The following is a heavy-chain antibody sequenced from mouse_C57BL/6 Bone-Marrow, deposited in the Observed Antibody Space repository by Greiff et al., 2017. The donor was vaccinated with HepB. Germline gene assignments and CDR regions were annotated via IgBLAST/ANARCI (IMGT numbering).Heavy chain of an antibody. J-gene: IGHJ4*01. V-gene: IGHV1-53*01. Sequence: QVHVKQSGTELVKPGASVKLSCKASGYTFTSYWMHWVKQRPGQGLEWIGNINPSNGGTNYNEKFKSKATLTVDKSSSTAYMQLSSLTSEDSAVYYCARNYYGSSDAMDYWGQGTSVTVSS. CDR1: GYTFTSYW. CDR2: INPSNGGT. CDR3: ARNYYGSSDAMDY. D-gene: IGHD1-1*01.